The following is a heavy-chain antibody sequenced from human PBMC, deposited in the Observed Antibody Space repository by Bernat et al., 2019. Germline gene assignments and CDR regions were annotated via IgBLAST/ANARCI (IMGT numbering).Heavy chain of an antibody. CDR2: INTNTGNP. J-gene: IGHJ4*02. CDR3: ARKPPLGYCSGGSCYSFDY. CDR1: GYTFTSYA. Sequence: VQLVQSGSELKKPGASVKVSCKASGYTFTSYAMNWVRQAPGQGLEWMGWINTNTGNPTYAQGFTGRFVFSLDTSVSTAYLQISSLKAEDTAVYYCARKPPLGYCSGGSCYSFDYWGQGTLVTVSS. V-gene: IGHV7-4-1*02. D-gene: IGHD2-15*01.